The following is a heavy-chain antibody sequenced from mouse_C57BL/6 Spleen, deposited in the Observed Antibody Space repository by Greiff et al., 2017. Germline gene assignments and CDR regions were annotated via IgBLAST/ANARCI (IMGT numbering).Heavy chain of an antibody. CDR3: ARSYYYGSPYYYAMDY. Sequence: QVQLKQPGAELVRPGSSVKLSCKASGYTFTSYWMHWVKQRPIQGLEWIGNIDPSDSETHYNQKFKDKATLTVDKSSSTAYMQLSSLTSEDSAVYYCARSYYYGSPYYYAMDYWGQGTSVTVSS. D-gene: IGHD1-1*01. J-gene: IGHJ4*01. CDR1: GYTFTSYW. CDR2: IDPSDSET. V-gene: IGHV1-52*01.